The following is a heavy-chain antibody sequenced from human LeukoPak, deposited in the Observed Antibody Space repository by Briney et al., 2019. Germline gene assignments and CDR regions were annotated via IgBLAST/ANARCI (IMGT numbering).Heavy chain of an antibody. V-gene: IGHV3-23*01. J-gene: IGHJ4*02. Sequence: GGSLRLSCTVSGFSVSTSGMSWVRQAQGKGLQTISAIGVDSESAYYADSVKGRFTISRDNSKNTLYLQMNSLRVEDTAVYYCAQGYSSGWYPHWGQGSLVSVSS. CDR1: GFSVSTSG. CDR3: AQGYSSGWYPH. D-gene: IGHD6-19*01. CDR2: IGVDSESA.